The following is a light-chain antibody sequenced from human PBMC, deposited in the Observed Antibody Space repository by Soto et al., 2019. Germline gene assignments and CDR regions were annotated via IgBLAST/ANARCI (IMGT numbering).Light chain of an antibody. V-gene: IGKV1-39*01. CDR1: QSINNY. CDR3: QQSLTMPIT. CDR2: STS. Sequence: DIQMTQSPASLSVSVGDRVTITCRASQSINNYLNSCLQRPGQAPKLLIRSTSTLQRRIPPRFGGSRHRKDFNLTIADLQPDDLGTYYRQQSLTMPITFRSGTR. J-gene: IGKJ5*01.